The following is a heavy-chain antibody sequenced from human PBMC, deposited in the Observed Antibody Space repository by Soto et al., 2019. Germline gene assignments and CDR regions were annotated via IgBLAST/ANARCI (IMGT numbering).Heavy chain of an antibody. CDR1: GFTFSSYS. Sequence: EVQLVESGGGLVKPGGSLRLSCAASGFTFSSYSMNWVRQAPGKGLEWVSSISSSSSYIYYADSVKGRFTISRDNAKNSLYLQMNRLRAEDTAVYYCARDELPVPGYIWYYYYMDVWGKGTTVTVSS. CDR2: ISSSSSYI. D-gene: IGHD5-12*01. V-gene: IGHV3-21*01. CDR3: ARDELPVPGYIWYYYYMDV. J-gene: IGHJ6*03.